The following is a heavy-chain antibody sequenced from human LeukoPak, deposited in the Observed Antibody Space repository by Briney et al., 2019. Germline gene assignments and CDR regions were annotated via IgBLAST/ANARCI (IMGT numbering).Heavy chain of an antibody. CDR2: INAGNGNT. V-gene: IGHV1-3*01. J-gene: IGHJ5*02. Sequence: ASVKVSCKASGYTFTSYPMHWVRQAPGQRLEWMGWINAGNGNTKYSQKFQGRVTITRDTSASTMYMELSSLRSEDTAVYYCARDDWANNWFDPWGQGTLVTASS. D-gene: IGHD2-21*01. CDR1: GYTFTSYP. CDR3: ARDDWANNWFDP.